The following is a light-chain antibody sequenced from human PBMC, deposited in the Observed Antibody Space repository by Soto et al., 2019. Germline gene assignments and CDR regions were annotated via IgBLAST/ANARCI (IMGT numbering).Light chain of an antibody. J-gene: IGLJ2*01. CDR2: EVS. CDR1: NSDVGSYNR. CDR3: SSFISSRTSVV. V-gene: IGLV2-18*02. Sequence: QSVLTQPPSVSGSPGQSVTISCTGTNSDVGSYNRVSWYQRPPGTAPKLIIYEVSNRPSGVPDRFSGSKSGNTASLTISGLQAEDEADYYCSSFISSRTSVVFGGGTKLT.